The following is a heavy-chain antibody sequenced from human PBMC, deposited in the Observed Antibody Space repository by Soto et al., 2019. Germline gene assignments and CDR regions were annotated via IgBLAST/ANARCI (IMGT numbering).Heavy chain of an antibody. D-gene: IGHD3-10*01. CDR3: AKDLFEWFEELRAYYYGMDV. J-gene: IGHJ6*01. CDR1: GFTFTNYA. CDR2: ISGSGGST. Sequence: QLLESGGGLVEPGESLRLSCAASGFTFTNYAMRWVRQAPGKGLEWVSTISGSGGSTNYAASVKGRFTISRDNSKKTLYLQVNSLSAEDTAIYYCAKDLFEWFEELRAYYYGMDVWGQGTTVTVSS. V-gene: IGHV3-23*01.